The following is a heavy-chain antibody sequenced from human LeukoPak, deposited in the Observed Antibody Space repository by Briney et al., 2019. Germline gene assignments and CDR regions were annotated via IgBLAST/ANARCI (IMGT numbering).Heavy chain of an antibody. J-gene: IGHJ4*02. D-gene: IGHD1-26*01. V-gene: IGHV3-23*01. CDR2: ISGSGGST. CDR3: ATHSYSGSYLDY. CDR1: GFTFSSYA. Sequence: PGGSLRLSCAASGFTFSSYAMSWVRQAPGKGLEWVSAISGSGGSTYYADSVKGRFTISRDNSRNTLYLQMNSLRAEDTAVYYCATHSYSGSYLDYWGQGTLVTVSS.